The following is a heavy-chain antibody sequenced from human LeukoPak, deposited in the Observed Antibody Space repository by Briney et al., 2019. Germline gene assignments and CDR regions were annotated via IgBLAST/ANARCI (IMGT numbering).Heavy chain of an antibody. Sequence: SETLSLTCTVSGGSISSSSYYWSWIRQPPGKGLEWIGEINHSGSTNYNPSLKSRVTISVDTSKNQFSLKLSSVTAADTAVYYCARVRRGRWLDYWGQGTLVTVSS. CDR1: GGSISSSSYY. J-gene: IGHJ4*02. CDR3: ARVRRGRWLDY. D-gene: IGHD3-16*01. V-gene: IGHV4-39*07. CDR2: INHSGST.